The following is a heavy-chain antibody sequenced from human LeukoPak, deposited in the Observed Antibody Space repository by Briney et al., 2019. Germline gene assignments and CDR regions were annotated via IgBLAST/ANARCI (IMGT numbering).Heavy chain of an antibody. J-gene: IGHJ4*02. CDR3: ARRGGHYFDY. CDR2: ISGSGVDT. Sequence: GGSLRLSCAASGFTFSSYAMSWIRQAPGKGLEWVGVISGSGVDTYYADPVKGRSTISRVNAKNTLYRQMNSLRAEDTAVYYCARRGGHYFDYWGQGTLVTVSS. V-gene: IGHV3-23*01. CDR1: GFTFSSYA.